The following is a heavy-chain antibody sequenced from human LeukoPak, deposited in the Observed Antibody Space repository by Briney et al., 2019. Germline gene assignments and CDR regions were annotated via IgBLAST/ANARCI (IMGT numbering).Heavy chain of an antibody. J-gene: IGHJ3*02. CDR2: IYYSGST. CDR3: ARGRDSSGYNDAFDI. V-gene: IGHV4-39*07. CDR1: GGSTSSSSYY. D-gene: IGHD3-22*01. Sequence: SETLSLTCTVSGGSTSSSSYYWGWIRQPPGKGLEWIGSIYYSGSTYYNPSLKSRVTISVDTSKNQFSLKLSSVTAADTAVYYCARGRDSSGYNDAFDIWGQGTMVTVSS.